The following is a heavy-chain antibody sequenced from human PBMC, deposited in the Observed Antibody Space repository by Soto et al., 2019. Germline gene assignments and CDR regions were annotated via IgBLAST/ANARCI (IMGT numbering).Heavy chain of an antibody. V-gene: IGHV3-21*01. CDR3: ARDMGTIFGVVILYYYYYGMDV. J-gene: IGHJ6*02. D-gene: IGHD3-3*01. Sequence: GSLRLSCAASGFTFSSYSMNWVRQAPGKGLEWVSSISSSSSYIYYADSVKGRFTISRDNAKNSLYPQMNSLRAEDTAVYYCARDMGTIFGVVILYYYYYGMDVWGQGTTVTVSS. CDR2: ISSSSSYI. CDR1: GFTFSSYS.